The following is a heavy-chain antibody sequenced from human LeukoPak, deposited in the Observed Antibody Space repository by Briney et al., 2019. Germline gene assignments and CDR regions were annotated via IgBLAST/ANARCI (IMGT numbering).Heavy chain of an antibody. D-gene: IGHD3-10*01. CDR2: IIGSGGST. V-gene: IGHV3-23*01. Sequence: GGSLPLSCPASGFTFSSYAMSWVRQPAGRGLEWVSAIIGSGGSTDYAESGKGRFTISRDNSKNTLYLQMNSLRAEDTAVYYCARATHRLLLFGELLANFDYWGEGALVTVCS. CDR1: GFTFSSYA. CDR3: ARATHRLLLFGELLANFDY. J-gene: IGHJ4*02.